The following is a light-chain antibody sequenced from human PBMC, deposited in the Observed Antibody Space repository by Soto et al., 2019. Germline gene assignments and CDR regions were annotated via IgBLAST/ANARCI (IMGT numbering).Light chain of an antibody. CDR1: QSIQTW. V-gene: IGKV1-5*01. CDR2: DAS. CDR3: QHYESYPYT. Sequence: DIPMTQSPSTLSASVGDRVTISCRASQSIQTWLAWYQQRPGKAPNLLIFDASDLASGVSSRFSGSGSGAEFTLTISSLQADDFATYYCQHYESYPYTFGRGTRLEIK. J-gene: IGKJ2*01.